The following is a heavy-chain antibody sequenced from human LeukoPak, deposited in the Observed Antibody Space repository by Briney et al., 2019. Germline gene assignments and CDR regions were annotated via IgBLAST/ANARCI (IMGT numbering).Heavy chain of an antibody. D-gene: IGHD3-10*01. J-gene: IGHJ1*01. V-gene: IGHV3-21*01. Sequence: GGSLRLSCAASGFTFSSYSMNWVRQAPGKGLEWDSSISSSSSYIYYADSVKGRFTISRDNAKNSLYLQMNSLRAEDTAVYYCASGGVLWFGKHWGQGTLVTVSS. CDR1: GFTFSSYS. CDR2: ISSSSSYI. CDR3: ASGGVLWFGKH.